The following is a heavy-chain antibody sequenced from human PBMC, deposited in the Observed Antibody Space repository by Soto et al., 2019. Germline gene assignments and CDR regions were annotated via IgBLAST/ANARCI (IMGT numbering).Heavy chain of an antibody. CDR3: AITTHSYGYYYMDV. D-gene: IGHD5-18*01. V-gene: IGHV4-59*12. CDR1: GGSISSYY. CDR2: IYYSGST. Sequence: SETLSLTCTVSGGSISSYYWSWIRQPPGKGLEWIGYIYYSGSTNYNPSLKSRVTISVDTSKDQFSLKLSSVTAADTAVYYCAITTHSYGYYYMDVWGKGTTVTVSS. J-gene: IGHJ6*03.